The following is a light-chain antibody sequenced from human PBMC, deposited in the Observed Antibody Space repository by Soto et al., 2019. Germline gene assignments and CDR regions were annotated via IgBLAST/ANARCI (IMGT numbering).Light chain of an antibody. J-gene: IGKJ1*01. V-gene: IGKV1-39*01. Sequence: DIRMTQSPSSLSASVGDRVTITCRASQSVSKYLNWYQQNPGKAPKLLIYGAISLHSGVTSRFSGSGSGTYFTLTISNLQPEDFASYYCQQSYSTPGTFGQGTKVEIK. CDR2: GAI. CDR3: QQSYSTPGT. CDR1: QSVSKY.